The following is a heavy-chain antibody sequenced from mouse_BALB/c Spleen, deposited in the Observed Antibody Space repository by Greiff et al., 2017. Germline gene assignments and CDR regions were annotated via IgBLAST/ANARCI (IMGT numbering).Heavy chain of an antibody. V-gene: IGHV1-4*02. CDR2: INPSSGYT. CDR1: GYTFTSYT. J-gene: IGHJ4*01. D-gene: IGHD1-1*01. Sequence: VQLQQSAAELARPGASVKMSCKASGYTFTSYTMHWVKQRPGQGLEWIGYINPSSGYTEYNQKFKDKTTLTADKSSSTAYMQLSSLTSEDSAVYYCAREENGSSWGEAMDYWGQGTSVTVSS. CDR3: AREENGSSWGEAMDY.